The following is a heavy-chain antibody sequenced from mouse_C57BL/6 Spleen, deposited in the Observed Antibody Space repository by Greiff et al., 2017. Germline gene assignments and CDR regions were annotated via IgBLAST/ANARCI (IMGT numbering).Heavy chain of an antibody. V-gene: IGHV1-64*01. D-gene: IGHD1-1*01. CDR2: IHPNSGST. CDR1: GYTFTSYW. Sequence: VQLQQPGAELVKPGASVKLSCKASGYTFTSYWMHWVKQRPGQGLEWIGMIHPNSGSTNYNEKFKSKATLTVDKSSSTAYMQLSSLTSEDSAVYDCAKGYYYGSSRYWYFDVWGTGTTVTVSS. J-gene: IGHJ1*03. CDR3: AKGYYYGSSRYWYFDV.